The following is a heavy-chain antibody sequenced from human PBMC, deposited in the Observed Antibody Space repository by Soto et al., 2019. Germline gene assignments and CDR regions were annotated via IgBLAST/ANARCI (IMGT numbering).Heavy chain of an antibody. Sequence: ASVKVSCKASGYTFTSYAMHWVRQAPGQRLEWMGWINAGNGNTKYSQKFQGRVTITRDTSASTAYMELSSLRSEDTAVYYCARATTVTTILDYWGHGTLVTAPQ. CDR1: GYTFTSYA. CDR3: ARATTVTTILDY. CDR2: INAGNGNT. V-gene: IGHV1-3*01. J-gene: IGHJ4*01. D-gene: IGHD4-17*01.